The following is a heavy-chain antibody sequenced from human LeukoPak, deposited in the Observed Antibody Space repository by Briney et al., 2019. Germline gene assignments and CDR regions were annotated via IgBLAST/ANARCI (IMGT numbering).Heavy chain of an antibody. D-gene: IGHD3-10*01. CDR1: GFSFSHAW. CDR3: TAYGSGRKFDY. CDR2: MESKTDDGIT. J-gene: IGHJ4*02. V-gene: IGHV3-15*04. Sequence: GGSLRLSCAASGFSFSHAWMSWVRQIPGKGLEWVGRMESKTDDGITDYAAPVKGRFTIQSDDSTKTLYLQTNSLKSEDTAVYYCTAYGSGRKFDYWGQGILVTVSS.